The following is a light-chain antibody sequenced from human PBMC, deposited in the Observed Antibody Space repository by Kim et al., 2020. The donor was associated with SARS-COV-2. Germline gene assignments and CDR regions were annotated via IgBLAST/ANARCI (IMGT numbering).Light chain of an antibody. Sequence: APGEPATITCGGTSIGSKSVHWYQQRSGQAPLLVIYYDDSRPSGIPERFSASNFDNTAALTISRVEAGDEADYYCQVWDSSTDQVIFGGGTQLTVL. CDR3: QVWDSSTDQVI. V-gene: IGLV3-21*04. CDR2: YDD. J-gene: IGLJ2*01. CDR1: SIGSKS.